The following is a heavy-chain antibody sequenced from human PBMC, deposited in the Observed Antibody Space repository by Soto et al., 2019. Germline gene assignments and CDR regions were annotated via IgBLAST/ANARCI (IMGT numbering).Heavy chain of an antibody. V-gene: IGHV5-51*01. CDR2: IYPGDSDT. CDR1: GYSFTSYW. CDR3: ARQRGYCSSTSCSTAYYYGMDV. J-gene: IGHJ6*02. D-gene: IGHD2-2*01. Sequence: PGESLKISCEGSGYSFTSYWIGWVRQMPGKGLEWMGIIYPGDSDTRYSPSFQGQVTISADKSISTAYLQWSSLKASDTAMYYCARQRGYCSSTSCSTAYYYGMDVWGQGTTVTVSS.